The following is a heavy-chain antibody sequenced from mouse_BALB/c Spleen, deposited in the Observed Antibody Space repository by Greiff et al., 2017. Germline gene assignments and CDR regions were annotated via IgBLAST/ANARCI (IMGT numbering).Heavy chain of an antibody. CDR3: ARERAALDFDY. CDR1: GFTFSDYG. CDR2: ISNLAYSI. J-gene: IGHJ2*01. D-gene: IGHD1-2*01. Sequence: DVMLVESGGGLVQPGGSRKLSCAASGFTFSDYGMAWVRQAPGKGPEWVAFISNLAYSIYYADTVTGRFTISRENAKNTLYLEMSSLRSEDTAMYYCARERAALDFDYWGQGTTLTVSS. V-gene: IGHV5-15*02.